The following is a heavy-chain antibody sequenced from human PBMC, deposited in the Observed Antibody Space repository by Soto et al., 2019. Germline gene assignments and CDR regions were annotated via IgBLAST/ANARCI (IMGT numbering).Heavy chain of an antibody. J-gene: IGHJ6*02. CDR1: GFTFSSYA. D-gene: IGHD2-15*01. CDR2: ISYDGSNK. V-gene: IGHV3-30-3*01. Sequence: GSLRLSCAASGFTFSSYALHWVRQAPGKGLEWVAVISYDGSNKYYADSVKGRFTISRDNSKNTLYLQMNSLRAEDTAVYYCASSARGGYYYGMDVWGQGTTVTVSS. CDR3: ASSARGGYYYGMDV.